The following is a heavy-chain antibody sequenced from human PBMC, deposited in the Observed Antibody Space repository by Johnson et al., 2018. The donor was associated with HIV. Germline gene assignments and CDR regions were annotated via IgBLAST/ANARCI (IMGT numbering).Heavy chain of an antibody. J-gene: IGHJ3*02. D-gene: IGHD4-23*01. Sequence: VQLVESGGGVVRPGGSLRLSCAASGFTFDDYGMSWVRQAPGKGLEWVSGINWNGGSTGYADSVKGRFTISRDNAKNSLYLQMNSLRAEATAVYYCAREGGVGEDYGGKSAFDIWGQGTMVTVSS. CDR1: GFTFDDYG. CDR3: AREGGVGEDYGGKSAFDI. CDR2: INWNGGST. V-gene: IGHV3-20*04.